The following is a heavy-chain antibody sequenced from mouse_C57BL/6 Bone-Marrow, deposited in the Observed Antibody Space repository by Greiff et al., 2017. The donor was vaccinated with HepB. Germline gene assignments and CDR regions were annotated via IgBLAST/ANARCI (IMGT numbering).Heavy chain of an antibody. V-gene: IGHV1-78*01. D-gene: IGHD1-1*01. CDR3: AREGLYYYGSSYVWYFDV. Sequence: QVQLKESDAELVKPGASVKISCKVSGYTFTDHTIHWMKQRPEQGLEWIGYIYPRDGSTKYNEKFKGKATLTADKSSSTAYMQLNSLTSEDSAVYFGAREGLYYYGSSYVWYFDVWGTGTTVTVSS. CDR2: IYPRDGST. CDR1: GYTFTDHT. J-gene: IGHJ1*03.